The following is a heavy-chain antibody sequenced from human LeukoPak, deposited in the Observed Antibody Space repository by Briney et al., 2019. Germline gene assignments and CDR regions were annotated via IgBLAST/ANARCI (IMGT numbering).Heavy chain of an antibody. Sequence: PSETLSLTCMVSGDPISGYSNYKWTWIRQPPGKGLEWIGYIYYHGSTNYNPSLKSRVTFSVDTSKNQFSLKLTSATTADTAVYYCVREYSGFDYWGQGTLVTVSS. CDR3: VREYSGFDY. D-gene: IGHD6-13*01. CDR1: GDPISGYSNYK. CDR2: IYYHGST. J-gene: IGHJ4*02. V-gene: IGHV4-61*01.